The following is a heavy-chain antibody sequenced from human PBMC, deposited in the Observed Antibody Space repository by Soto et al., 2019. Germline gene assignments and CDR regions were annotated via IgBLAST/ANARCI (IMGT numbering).Heavy chain of an antibody. Sequence: GASVKVSCKASGYTFTSYGISWVRQAPGQGLEWMGWISAYNGNTNYAQNLQGRVTMTTDTSTSTAYMELRSLRSDDTAVYYCARDQSEYYYGAGSYFAPDAFDIWGQGTMVIFSS. J-gene: IGHJ3*02. CDR2: ISAYNGNT. CDR1: GYTFTSYG. D-gene: IGHD3-10*01. CDR3: ARDQSEYYYGAGSYFAPDAFDI. V-gene: IGHV1-18*01.